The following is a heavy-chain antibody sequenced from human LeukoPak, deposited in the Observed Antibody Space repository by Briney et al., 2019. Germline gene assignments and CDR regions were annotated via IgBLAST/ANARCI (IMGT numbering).Heavy chain of an antibody. CDR1: GFTFRSYW. Sequence: GRSLRLSCAASGFTFRSYWIHWVRQAPGKGLVWVSRIDNDGRDTIYADSVKGRFTISRDNAKNTLYLEVSNLRAEDTAVYFCSRGGPNHAFDFWGQGTMVTVSS. D-gene: IGHD4/OR15-4a*01. V-gene: IGHV3-74*01. CDR2: IDNDGRDT. J-gene: IGHJ3*01. CDR3: SRGGPNHAFDF.